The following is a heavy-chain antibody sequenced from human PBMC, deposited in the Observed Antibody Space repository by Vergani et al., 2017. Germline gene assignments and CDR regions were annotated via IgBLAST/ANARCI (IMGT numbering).Heavy chain of an antibody. Sequence: QVQLQESGPGLVKPSETLSLTCTVSGAYVGSGGYYWSWVRQRPGMGLDWIGYIYYSGTTYYNPSLESRLTISLDTSENHLSLKLTSVTAADTAVYYCARDLKYSSGWNNWFDPWGQGTLVTVSS. D-gene: IGHD6-19*01. J-gene: IGHJ5*02. V-gene: IGHV4-31*03. CDR2: IYYSGTT. CDR3: ARDLKYSSGWNNWFDP. CDR1: GAYVGSGGYY.